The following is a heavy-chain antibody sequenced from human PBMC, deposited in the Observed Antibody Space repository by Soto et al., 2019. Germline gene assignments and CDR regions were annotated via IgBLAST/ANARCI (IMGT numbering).Heavy chain of an antibody. CDR3: ARLIGNSWLES. CDR1: GDSVSTNSAT. V-gene: IGHV6-1*01. J-gene: IGHJ5*01. CDR2: TYYRSNWYT. D-gene: IGHD2-8*01. Sequence: QIHLQQSGPGLVKPSQTLSLTCAISGDSVSTNSATWDWIRQSPSRGLELLGRTYYRSNWYTDYAVSVKGRIPISPDTSNNQLSLQLNSVTPADTAVYYCARLIGNSWLESWGQGTLVTVSS.